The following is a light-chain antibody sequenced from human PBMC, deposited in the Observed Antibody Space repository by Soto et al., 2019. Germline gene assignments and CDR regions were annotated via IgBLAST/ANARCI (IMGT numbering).Light chain of an antibody. Sequence: ESVLTQSPGTLTLSPGERATLSCRASQTISLRYIAWYQQKPGQAPSLLIYGGPNRASGIPDRFSASGSGTDVTLSTSRLEPAHIAVYYGHGQLYGVSSPYTFGQGTKL. CDR1: QTISLRY. V-gene: IGKV3-20*01. CDR2: GGP. J-gene: IGKJ2*01. CDR3: HGQLYGVSSPYT.